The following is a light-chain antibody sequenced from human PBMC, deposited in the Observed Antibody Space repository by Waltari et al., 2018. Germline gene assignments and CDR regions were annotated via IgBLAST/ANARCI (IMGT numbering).Light chain of an antibody. CDR3: MQALHTPLT. J-gene: IGKJ4*01. Sequence: DTVMTQSPLSLPVTPGEPASIPCRSSQSLLHSNGYTYVHWYLQKAGQSPRLLIYLGSNRASGVPDRFSGSGSGTDFTLKISRVEAEDVGVYYCMQALHTPLTFGGGTKVEIK. V-gene: IGKV2-28*01. CDR1: QSLLHSNGYTY. CDR2: LGS.